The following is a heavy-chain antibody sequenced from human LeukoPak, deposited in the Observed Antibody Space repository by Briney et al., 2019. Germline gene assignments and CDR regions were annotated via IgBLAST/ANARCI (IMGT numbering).Heavy chain of an antibody. D-gene: IGHD3-3*01. Sequence: PGGSLRLSCAASGFTFSSYGMHWVRQAPGKGLEWVAFIRYDGSNKYYADSVKGRFAISRDNAKNTLYLQMNSLRAEDTAVYYCARGHDFWSGYWDYWGQGTLVTVSS. CDR3: ARGHDFWSGYWDY. V-gene: IGHV3-30*02. J-gene: IGHJ4*02. CDR1: GFTFSSYG. CDR2: IRYDGSNK.